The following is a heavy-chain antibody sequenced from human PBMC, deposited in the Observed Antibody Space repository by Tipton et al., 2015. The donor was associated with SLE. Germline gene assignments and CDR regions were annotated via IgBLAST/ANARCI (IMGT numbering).Heavy chain of an antibody. CDR1: GFTVSTNY. CDR3: TTYRLLWFREPDY. V-gene: IGHV3-53*01. J-gene: IGHJ4*02. CDR2: IYSGGST. Sequence: GSLRLSCAASGFTVSTNYMSWVRQAPGKGLEWVSVIYSGGSTSYADFVRGRFTISRDSLKNTVYLQMNSLKTEDTAVYYCTTYRLLWFREPDYWGQGTLVTVSS. D-gene: IGHD3-10*01.